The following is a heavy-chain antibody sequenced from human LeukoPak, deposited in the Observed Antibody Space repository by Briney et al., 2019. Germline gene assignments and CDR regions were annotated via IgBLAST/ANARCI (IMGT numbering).Heavy chain of an antibody. V-gene: IGHV3-21*01. J-gene: IGHJ4*02. Sequence: GGSLRLSCAASGFTFGSYSMNWVRQAPGKGLEWVSSISSSSSYIYYADSVKGRFTISRDNAKNSLYLQMNSLRPEDTAVYYCARDFSTWYSIDYWGRGTLVIVSS. CDR1: GFTFGSYS. CDR3: ARDFSTWYSIDY. D-gene: IGHD2-15*01. CDR2: ISSSSSYI.